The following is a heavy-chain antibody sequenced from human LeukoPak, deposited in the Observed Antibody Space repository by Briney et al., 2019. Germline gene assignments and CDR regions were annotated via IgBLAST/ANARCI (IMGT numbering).Heavy chain of an antibody. V-gene: IGHV4-39*01. CDR3: ARGGPWERGDV. D-gene: IGHD1-26*01. Sequence: SETLSLTCTVSGGSISSSSYYWGWIRQPPGKGLEWIGSIYYSGSTYYNPSLKSRVTISVDTSKNQFSLKLSSVTAADTALYYCARGGPWERGDVWGQGTMVTVSS. CDR1: GGSISSSSYY. CDR2: IYYSGST. J-gene: IGHJ3*01.